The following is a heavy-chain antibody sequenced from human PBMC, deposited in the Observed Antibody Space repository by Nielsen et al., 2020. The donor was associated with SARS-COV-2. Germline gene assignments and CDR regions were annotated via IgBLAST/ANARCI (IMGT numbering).Heavy chain of an antibody. J-gene: IGHJ6*01. CDR1: EFTFSSYW. D-gene: IGHD1-26*01. Sequence: GESLKISCAASEFTFSSYWMHWVRQAPGKGLVWVSRINSDGSSTSYADSVKGRFTISRDNAKNTLYLQMNSLRAEDTAVYYCATPSSLPQGPIGLPPGTLLQEHLWG. V-gene: IGHV3-74*01. CDR2: INSDGSST. CDR3: ATPSSLPQGPIGLPPGTLLQEHL.